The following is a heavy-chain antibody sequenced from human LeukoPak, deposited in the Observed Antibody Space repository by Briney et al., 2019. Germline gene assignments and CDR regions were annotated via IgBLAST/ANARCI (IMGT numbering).Heavy chain of an antibody. CDR3: ARGRWVARYCGGDCSVLDY. D-gene: IGHD2-21*01. CDR2: IYTSGST. CDR1: GGSISSGDYY. J-gene: IGHJ4*02. Sequence: PSQTLSLTCTVSGGSISSGDYYWRWLRQPPGKGLEWIGRIYTSGSTNYNPSLKSRVTMSVDTSKNQFSLKLSSVTAADTAVYYCARGRWVARYCGGDCSVLDYWGQGTLVTVSS. V-gene: IGHV4-61*02.